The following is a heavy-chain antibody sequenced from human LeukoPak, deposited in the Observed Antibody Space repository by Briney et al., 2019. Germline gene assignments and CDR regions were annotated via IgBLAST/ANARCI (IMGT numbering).Heavy chain of an antibody. CDR3: AAHDYGDYTEDY. V-gene: IGHV4-31*03. J-gene: IGHJ4*02. Sequence: ASQTLSLTCIVSGGSISSGGYYWSWIRQHPGKGLEWIGYIYYSGSTYYNPSLKSRVTISVDTSKNQFSLKLSSVTAADTAVYYCAAHDYGDYTEDYWGQGTLVTVSS. CDR2: IYYSGST. D-gene: IGHD4-17*01. CDR1: GGSISSGGYY.